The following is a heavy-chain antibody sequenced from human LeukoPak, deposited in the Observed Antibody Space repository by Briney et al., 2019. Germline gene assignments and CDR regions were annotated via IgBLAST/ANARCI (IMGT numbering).Heavy chain of an antibody. Sequence: SETLSLTCTVSGGSVSSGSSYWSWIRPPAGKGLEWIGRFYTSGSTTYNPSLKSRVTISVDTSKNQISLKLSSVTAADTAVYYCARDGGNYYDSSGIFDYWGRGTLVTVSS. CDR1: GGSVSSGSSY. V-gene: IGHV4-61*02. CDR3: ARDGGNYYDSSGIFDY. J-gene: IGHJ4*02. D-gene: IGHD3-22*01. CDR2: FYTSGST.